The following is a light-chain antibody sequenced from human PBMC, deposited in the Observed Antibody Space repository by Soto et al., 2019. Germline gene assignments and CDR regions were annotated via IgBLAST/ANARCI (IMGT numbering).Light chain of an antibody. CDR3: QQSYKTPHT. J-gene: IGKJ2*01. CDR1: QDITNY. Sequence: DIQLTQSPPSLSASVGDGVTITCQASQDITNYLNWYQHKSGKSPKLLIFDAANLEAGVPSRFSGSGSGTNFTLTISSLQPEDFATYYCQQSYKTPHTFGQGTKLETK. CDR2: DAA. V-gene: IGKV1-39*01.